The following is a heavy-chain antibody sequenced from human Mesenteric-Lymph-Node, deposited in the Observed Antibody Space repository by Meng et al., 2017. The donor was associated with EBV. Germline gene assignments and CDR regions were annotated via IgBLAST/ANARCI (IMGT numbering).Heavy chain of an antibody. V-gene: IGHV4-4*02. CDR3: ARTLSIAAAPFDY. CDR2: IYHSGST. Sequence: QRPLQGSGHGPGKPSGTLSLTCAFPGGSISSSNWWSWVRQPPGKGLEWIGEIYHSGSTNYNPSLKSRVTISVDKSKNQFSLKLSSVTAADTAVYYCARTLSIAAAPFDYWGQGTLVTVSS. CDR1: GGSISSSNW. D-gene: IGHD6-13*01. J-gene: IGHJ4*02.